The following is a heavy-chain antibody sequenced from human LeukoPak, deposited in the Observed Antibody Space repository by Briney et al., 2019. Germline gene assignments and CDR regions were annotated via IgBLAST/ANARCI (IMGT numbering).Heavy chain of an antibody. J-gene: IGHJ4*02. Sequence: PSETLSLTCTVSGGSISSYYWSWIRQPPGKALEGIGYIHYSGSTNYNPSLKSRVTIPVDTSKNQFSLRLTCVTAAETAVYYCARFEGSFDYWGQGTLVTVSS. V-gene: IGHV4-59*01. CDR1: GGSISSYY. CDR2: IHYSGST. CDR3: ARFEGSFDY. D-gene: IGHD3-9*01.